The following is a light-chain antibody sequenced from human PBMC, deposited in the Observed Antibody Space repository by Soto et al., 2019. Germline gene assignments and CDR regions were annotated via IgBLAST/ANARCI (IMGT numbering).Light chain of an antibody. CDR1: QSVSSY. CDR2: GGS. V-gene: IGKV3-20*01. Sequence: IALAQAPATPSLSPGERATPPCRASQSVSSYLAWCQQKPGQAPRLLIYGGSSRATGIPDRFSGGGSGTDFSLTISRLETEDFAVYYCQQYSSLWTFGQGTKVDI. J-gene: IGKJ1*01. CDR3: QQYSSLWT.